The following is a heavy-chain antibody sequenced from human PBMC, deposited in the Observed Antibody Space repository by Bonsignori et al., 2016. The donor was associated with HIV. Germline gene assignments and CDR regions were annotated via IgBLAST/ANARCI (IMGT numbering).Heavy chain of an antibody. CDR1: GYTFRGYH. D-gene: IGHD6-19*01. CDR3: ARGVPGRGDQWPEDY. CDR2: INPISRGT. J-gene: IGHJ4*02. Sequence: QVQLVQSGPEVKKPGASVNVSCKASGYTFRGYHIHWVRQAPGQGLEWMAWINPISRGTNYAQKFRDRLTMTTDSSINTAYMHLTGLTSDDTAVYYCARGVPGRGDQWPEDYWGQGTL. V-gene: IGHV1-2*02.